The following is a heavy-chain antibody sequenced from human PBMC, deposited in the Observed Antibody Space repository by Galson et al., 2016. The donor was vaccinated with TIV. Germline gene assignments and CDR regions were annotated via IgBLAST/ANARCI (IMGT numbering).Heavy chain of an antibody. Sequence: PALVKPTQTVTLTCTFSGFSLSSNGVGVGWIRQPPGKALEWLALIYWDDEKRYNPSLESRLSFIKDTSKNKVVLTLTNVDPVDTATYYCAHRRPLTYYFDFWGQGALVTVSS. J-gene: IGHJ4*02. D-gene: IGHD2-21*01. CDR1: GFSLSSNGVG. CDR3: AHRRPLTYYFDF. CDR2: IYWDDEK. V-gene: IGHV2-5*02.